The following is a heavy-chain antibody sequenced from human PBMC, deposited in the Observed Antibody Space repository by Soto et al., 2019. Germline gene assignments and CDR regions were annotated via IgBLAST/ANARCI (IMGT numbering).Heavy chain of an antibody. CDR3: ARGPGGPDGPGDY. CDR1: GYTFTSYA. CDR2: ISAYNGNT. J-gene: IGHJ4*02. D-gene: IGHD2-15*01. V-gene: IGHV1-18*01. Sequence: GASVKVSCKASGYTFTSYAISWVRQAPGQGLEWMGWISAYNGNTNYAQKFQGRVTITRDTSANTAYMELSSLRFEDTAVYYCARGPGGPDGPGDYWGQGTLVTVSS.